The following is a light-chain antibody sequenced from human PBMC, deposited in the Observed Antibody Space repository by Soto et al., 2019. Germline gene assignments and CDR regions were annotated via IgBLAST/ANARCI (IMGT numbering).Light chain of an antibody. J-gene: IGKJ5*01. CDR2: DVS. CDR3: QQYNNRPFP. CDR1: QGVTTN. Sequence: VMTESTKTLSVAPGERATLSCMAGQGVTTNFAWYQQKSGQSPRLLIYDVSIRATGVPARFSATGSETDFTLTISGLQSEDSAVYFCQQYNNRPFPFGQATRPAI. V-gene: IGKV3-15*01.